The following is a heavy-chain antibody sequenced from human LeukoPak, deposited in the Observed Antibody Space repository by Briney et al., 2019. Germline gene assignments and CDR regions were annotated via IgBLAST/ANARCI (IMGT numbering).Heavy chain of an antibody. CDR1: GFTFSDYY. D-gene: IGHD2-2*01. J-gene: IGHJ4*02. Sequence: GRSLRLSCAASGFTFSDYYMSWIRQAPGKGLEWVSYISSSSSYTNYADSVKGRFTISRDYAKNSLHLQFHSLRAEDTAVYYCARSTCSLSWDYWGQGTLVIVSS. V-gene: IGHV3-11*06. CDR2: ISSSSSYT. CDR3: ARSTCSLSWDY.